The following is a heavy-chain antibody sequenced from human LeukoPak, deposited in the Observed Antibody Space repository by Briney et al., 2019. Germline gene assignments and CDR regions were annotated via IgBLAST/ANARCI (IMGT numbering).Heavy chain of an antibody. CDR1: GGSISSYY. D-gene: IGHD2-15*01. Sequence: SETLSLTCTVSGGSISSYYWSWIRQPPGKGLDWIGYIYYSGSTTYNPSLKSRVTISVDTSKNQFSLKLSSVTAADTAVYYCAIGGCRCGSCYDYWGQRTLFTVSS. CDR3: AIGGCRCGSCYDY. V-gene: IGHV4-59*01. CDR2: IYYSGST. J-gene: IGHJ4*02.